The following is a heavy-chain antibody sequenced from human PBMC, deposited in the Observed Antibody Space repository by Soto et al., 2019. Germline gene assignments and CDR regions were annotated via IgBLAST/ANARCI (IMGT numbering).Heavy chain of an antibody. J-gene: IGHJ2*01. Sequence: EVQLLESGGGLVQPGGSLRLSCAASGFTFSSYAMSWVHQAPGKGLEWVSAISGSGGSTYYADSVKGRFTISRDNSKNTLYLQMNSLRAEDTAVYYCAKGSVGFIAAAGPYWYFDLWGRGTLVTVSS. CDR1: GFTFSSYA. CDR3: AKGSVGFIAAAGPYWYFDL. V-gene: IGHV3-23*01. D-gene: IGHD6-13*01. CDR2: ISGSGGST.